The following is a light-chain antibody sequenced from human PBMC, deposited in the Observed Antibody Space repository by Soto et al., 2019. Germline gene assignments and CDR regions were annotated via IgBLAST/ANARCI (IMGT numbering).Light chain of an antibody. CDR2: EVS. CDR1: RRDVGGYNY. V-gene: IGLV2-14*01. Sequence: QSVLTQPASVSGSPGQSITISCTGTRRDVGGYNYVSWYQQHPGKAPKLMIYEVSNRPSGVSNRFSGSKSGNTASLTISGLQAEDEADYYCSSYTSSSTFYGFGTGTKVTV. CDR3: SSYTSSSTFYG. J-gene: IGLJ1*01.